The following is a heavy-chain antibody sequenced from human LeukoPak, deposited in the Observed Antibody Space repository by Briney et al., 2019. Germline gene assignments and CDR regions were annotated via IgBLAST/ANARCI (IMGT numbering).Heavy chain of an antibody. D-gene: IGHD5-12*01. J-gene: IGHJ4*02. V-gene: IGHV4-4*02. CDR3: ARDKGGYDSKLWDY. Sequence: SGTLSLTCAVSGGSISSSNWWSWVRQPPGKGLEWIGEIYHSGSTNYNPSLKSRVTISVDKSKNQFSLKLSSVTAADTAVYYCARDKGGYDSKLWDYWDQGTLVTVSS. CDR2: IYHSGST. CDR1: GGSISSSNW.